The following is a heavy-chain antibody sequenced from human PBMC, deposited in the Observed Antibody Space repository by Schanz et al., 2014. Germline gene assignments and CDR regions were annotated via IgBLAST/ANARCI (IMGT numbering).Heavy chain of an antibody. V-gene: IGHV1-69*02. J-gene: IGHJ3*02. Sequence: QVQLVQSGAEVKKPGSSVKVSCTASGGTFSSYTISWIRQAPGQGLEWMGRIIPVLAIADYAQKFQGRVTITADKSTSTASMELSSLRYEDTAVYYCARGGGPEDVVDIWGQGTILTVSS. D-gene: IGHD2-15*01. CDR2: IIPVLAIA. CDR3: ARGGGPEDVVDI. CDR1: GGTFSSYT.